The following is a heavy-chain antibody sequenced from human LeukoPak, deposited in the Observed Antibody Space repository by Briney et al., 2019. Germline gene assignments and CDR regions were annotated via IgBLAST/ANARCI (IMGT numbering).Heavy chain of an antibody. CDR2: IVVGSGNT. CDR3: ARVVRRITMVRGVDLGY. Sequence: SVKVSCKASGFTFTSSAMQWVRQARGQRLEWIGWIVVGSGNTNYAQKFQERVTMTRDTSISTAYMELSRLRSDDTAVYYCARVVRRITMVRGVDLGYWGQGTLVTVSS. CDR1: GFTFTSSA. J-gene: IGHJ4*02. D-gene: IGHD3-10*01. V-gene: IGHV1-58*02.